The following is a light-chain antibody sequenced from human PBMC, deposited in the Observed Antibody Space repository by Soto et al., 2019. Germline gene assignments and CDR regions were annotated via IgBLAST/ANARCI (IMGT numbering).Light chain of an antibody. V-gene: IGLV1-47*02. CDR1: SSNIGSNY. CDR3: AAWDDSLSGYV. J-gene: IGLJ1*01. Sequence: QSVLTQSPSASGTPGQRVTISCSGSSSNIGSNYVHWYQQVSGTAPKLLIYSNYLRPSGVPDRISGSKSGTSAPLAISGLRSEDEADYYCAAWDDSLSGYVFGTGTKVTVL. CDR2: SNY.